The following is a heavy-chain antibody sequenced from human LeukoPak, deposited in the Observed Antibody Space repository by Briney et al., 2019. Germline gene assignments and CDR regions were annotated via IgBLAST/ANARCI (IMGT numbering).Heavy chain of an antibody. CDR3: ARLWSYHRGVVNY. CDR2: ISYDGSNK. V-gene: IGHV3-30-3*01. Sequence: GRSLRLSCAASGFTFSSYAMHWVRQAPGKGLEWVAVISYDGSNKYYADSVKGRFTISRDNSKNTLYLQMNSLRAEDTAVYYCARLWSYHRGVVNYWGQGTLVTVSS. CDR1: GFTFSSYA. D-gene: IGHD1-26*01. J-gene: IGHJ4*02.